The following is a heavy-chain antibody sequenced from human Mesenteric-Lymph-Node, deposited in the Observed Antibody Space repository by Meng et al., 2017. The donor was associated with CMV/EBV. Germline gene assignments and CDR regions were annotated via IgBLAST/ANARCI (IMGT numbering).Heavy chain of an antibody. CDR2: ISSTSSTT. Sequence: GSLRLSCAASGFTFSSHSMNWVRQAPGKGLEWVSYISSTSSTTHYADSMKGRFTISRDNAKNSLYLQMNSLRGEDTAVYYCARNPPGKGFIDYWGQGTLVTVSS. CDR1: GFTFSSHS. V-gene: IGHV3-48*04. D-gene: IGHD1-1*01. CDR3: ARNPPGKGFIDY. J-gene: IGHJ4*02.